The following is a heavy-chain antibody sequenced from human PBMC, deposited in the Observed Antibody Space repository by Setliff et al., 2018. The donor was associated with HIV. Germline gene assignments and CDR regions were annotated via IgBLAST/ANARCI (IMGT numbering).Heavy chain of an antibody. Sequence: SETLSLTCTVSGGSIISGDHYWSWIRQPPGKGLEWIDYIYYSGSTYYNPSLKSRVTISVDTSKNQFSVKLSSVTAADTAVYYCARTDYGGNSGGNYFDYWSQGSLVTVSS. V-gene: IGHV4-30-4*08. CDR1: GGSIISGDHY. CDR2: IYYSGST. CDR3: ARTDYGGNSGGNYFDY. J-gene: IGHJ4*02. D-gene: IGHD4-17*01.